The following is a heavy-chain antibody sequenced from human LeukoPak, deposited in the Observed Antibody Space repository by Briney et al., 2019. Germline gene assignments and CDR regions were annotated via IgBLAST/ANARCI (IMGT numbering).Heavy chain of an antibody. D-gene: IGHD3-10*01. CDR3: ARDYYGSGKYYYYGMDV. Sequence: ESSQTLSLTCTVSGGTISSGDYYWSWIRQPPGKGLEWIGYIYYSGSTYYNPSLKSRVTISVDTSKNQLSLKLSSVTAADTAVYYCARDYYGSGKYYYYGMDVWGKGTTVTVSS. CDR1: GGTISSGDYY. V-gene: IGHV4-30-4*01. CDR2: IYYSGST. J-gene: IGHJ6*04.